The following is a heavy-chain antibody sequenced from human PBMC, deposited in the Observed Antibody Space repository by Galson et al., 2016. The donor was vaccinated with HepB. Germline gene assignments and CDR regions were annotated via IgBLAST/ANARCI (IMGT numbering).Heavy chain of an antibody. J-gene: IGHJ3*02. V-gene: IGHV1-69*13. D-gene: IGHD1-1*01. CDR2: IMPIFGTP. CDR1: GGTFSTYV. CDR3: ARELGSNWNDLYVFDS. Sequence: SVKVSCKASGGTFSTYVFSWVRQAPGQGLEWMGGIMPIFGTPSYAQKFQGRVTITADESTSTAYMELTSLGSEDTAVYYCARELGSNWNDLYVFDSWGQGTMVTVSS.